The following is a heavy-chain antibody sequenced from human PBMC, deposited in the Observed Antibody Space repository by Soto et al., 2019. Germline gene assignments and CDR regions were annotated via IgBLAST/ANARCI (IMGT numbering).Heavy chain of an antibody. D-gene: IGHD3-3*01. J-gene: IGHJ4*02. V-gene: IGHV3-23*01. CDR3: AKGSYYDFWSGYYTYYFEY. CDR2: ISGSGGST. CDR1: GFTFSSYA. Sequence: GGSLRLSCAASGFTFSSYAMSWVRQAPGKGLEWVSAISGSGGSTYYADSVKGRFTISRDNSKNTLYLQMNSLRAEDTAVYYCAKGSYYDFWSGYYTYYFEYWGQGTLVTVS.